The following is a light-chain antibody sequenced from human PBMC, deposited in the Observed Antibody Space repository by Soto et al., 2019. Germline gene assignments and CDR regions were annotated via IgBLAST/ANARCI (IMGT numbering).Light chain of an antibody. V-gene: IGKV3-20*01. CDR3: HQYGSSLGT. CDR1: QSVTGTN. Sequence: EIVLTQSPGTLSVSPGEGATLSCRASQSVTGTNLAWYQQRAGQAPRLLIYDAVRRATGIPDRFSGSGSGTDFTLTISRLEPEDFAVYFCHQYGSSLGTFGQGTKVEI. CDR2: DAV. J-gene: IGKJ2*01.